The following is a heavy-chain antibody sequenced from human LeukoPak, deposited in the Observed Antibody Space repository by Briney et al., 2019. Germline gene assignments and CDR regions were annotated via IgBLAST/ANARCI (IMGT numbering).Heavy chain of an antibody. CDR2: IFHTGST. CDR3: ARGRVSSSTWYSTYYYYFYMDV. Sequence: KPSETLSLTCAVSGGSIKSHFWSWVRQPPGKRLEWIGYIFHTGSTNFNPSLNGRVSISRDTTNNLFSLRLRSVTAADTAVYFCARGRVSSSTWYSTYYYYFYMDVWGKGTTVTVSS. CDR1: GGSIKSHF. J-gene: IGHJ6*03. V-gene: IGHV4-59*11. D-gene: IGHD1-1*01.